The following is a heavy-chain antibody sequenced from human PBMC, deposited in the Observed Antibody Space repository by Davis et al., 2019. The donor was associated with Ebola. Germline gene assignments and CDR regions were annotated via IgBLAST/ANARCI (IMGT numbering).Heavy chain of an antibody. CDR1: GFTFSSYA. CDR2: ISGSGGST. Sequence: PGGSLRLSCAASGFTFSSYAMSWVRQAPGKGLEWVSAISGSGGSTYYADSVKGRFTISRDNAKNSLYLQMNSLRDEDTAVYYCARDRGSYPDYWGQGTLVTVSS. V-gene: IGHV3-23*01. J-gene: IGHJ4*02. CDR3: ARDRGSYPDY. D-gene: IGHD1-26*01.